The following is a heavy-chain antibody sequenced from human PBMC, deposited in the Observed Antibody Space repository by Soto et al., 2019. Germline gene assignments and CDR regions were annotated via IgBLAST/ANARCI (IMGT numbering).Heavy chain of an antibody. J-gene: IGHJ6*02. CDR1: GYTFTSYG. CDR2: ISAYNGNT. Sequence: ASVKVSCKASGYTFTSYGISWVRQAPGQGLEWMGWISAYNGNTNYAQKLQGRVTMTRDTSISTAYMELSRLRSADTAVYYCATLRYSYDGLDVWGQGTTVTVSS. CDR3: ATLRYSYDGLDV. V-gene: IGHV1-18*01.